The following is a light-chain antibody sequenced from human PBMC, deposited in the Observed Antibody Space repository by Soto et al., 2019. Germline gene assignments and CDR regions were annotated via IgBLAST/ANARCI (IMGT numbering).Light chain of an antibody. CDR3: QQYNNWPYT. Sequence: EIVMTQSPATLSVSPGERATLSCRASQSVSSNLAWYQQKPGQAPRLLIYGASARATSIRARFSGSGSGTEFTLTISSLQSEDFAVYYCQQYNNWPYTFGQGTKLEIK. CDR1: QSVSSN. CDR2: GAS. J-gene: IGKJ2*01. V-gene: IGKV3-15*01.